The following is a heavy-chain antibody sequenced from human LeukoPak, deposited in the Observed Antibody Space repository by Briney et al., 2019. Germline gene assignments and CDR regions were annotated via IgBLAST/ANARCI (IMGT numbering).Heavy chain of an antibody. D-gene: IGHD6-19*01. Sequence: SVKVSCRASGGTFSSYAISWVRQAPGQGLEWMGRIIPIFGTASYAQKFQGRVTITTDESTSTAYMELSSLRSEDTAVYYCAAVVIAVAGYFDYWGQGTLVTVSS. V-gene: IGHV1-69*05. CDR1: GGTFSSYA. CDR3: AAVVIAVAGYFDY. CDR2: IIPIFGTA. J-gene: IGHJ4*02.